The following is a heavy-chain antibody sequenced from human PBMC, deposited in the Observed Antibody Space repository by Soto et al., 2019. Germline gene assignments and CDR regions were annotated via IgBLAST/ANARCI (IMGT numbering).Heavy chain of an antibody. Sequence: GGSLRLSCAASGFTFSSYWMSWVRQAPGKGLEWVANIKQDGSEKYYADSVKGRFTISRDNSKNTLYLQMNSLRAEDTAVYYCARVVVVVAGGYAFDIWGQGTMVTVSS. V-gene: IGHV3-7*01. CDR2: IKQDGSEK. CDR1: GFTFSSYW. D-gene: IGHD2-15*01. J-gene: IGHJ3*02. CDR3: ARVVVVVAGGYAFDI.